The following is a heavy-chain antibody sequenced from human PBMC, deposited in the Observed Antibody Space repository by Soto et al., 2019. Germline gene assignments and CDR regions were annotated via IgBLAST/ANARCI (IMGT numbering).Heavy chain of an antibody. D-gene: IGHD3-10*01. CDR1: DFDFSSYG. Sequence: GGSLRLSCAASDFDFSSYGIHWVRQAPGKGLEWVAASSYDGRETFYADSAKGRFTVTKEMSKNTAFLQMNALRHEDTAVYFCARDSGWPILNFDNWGQGTPVTVSS. CDR2: SSYDGRET. J-gene: IGHJ4*02. CDR3: ARDSGWPILNFDN. V-gene: IGHV3-30*03.